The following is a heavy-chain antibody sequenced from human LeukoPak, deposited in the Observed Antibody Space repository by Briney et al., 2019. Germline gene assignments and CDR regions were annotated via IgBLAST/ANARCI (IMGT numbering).Heavy chain of an antibody. CDR2: IYTSGST. CDR3: AREGLYCSGGSCSPQIDY. D-gene: IGHD2-15*01. CDR1: GGSISSYY. Sequence: PSETLSLTCTVSGGSISSYYWSWIRQPAGKGLEGIGRIYTSGSTNYNPSLKSRVTISVDTSKNQFSLKLSSVTAADTAVYYCAREGLYCSGGSCSPQIDYWGQGTLVTVSS. J-gene: IGHJ4*02. V-gene: IGHV4-4*07.